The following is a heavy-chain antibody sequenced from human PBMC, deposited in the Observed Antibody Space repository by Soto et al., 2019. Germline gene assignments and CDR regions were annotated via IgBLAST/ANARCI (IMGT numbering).Heavy chain of an antibody. CDR2: IHYSGST. Sequence: QVQLQESGPGLVKPSENLSLTCTVSGGSISSFYWSWIRQPPGKGLEYIGYIHYSGSTNYSPSLKSRVTISLDTSKNHFSLKLTSVTPADTAVYYCARHLTGLDTWGQGTLVTVSS. J-gene: IGHJ5*02. V-gene: IGHV4-59*08. CDR1: GGSISSFY. CDR3: ARHLTGLDT.